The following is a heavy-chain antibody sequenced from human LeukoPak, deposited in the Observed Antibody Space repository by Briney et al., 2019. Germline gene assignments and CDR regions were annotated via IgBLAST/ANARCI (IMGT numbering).Heavy chain of an antibody. D-gene: IGHD1-14*01. CDR1: GFTFNDAW. Sequence: GGSLRLSCAASGFTFNDAWMNWVRQGSGKGLEWVGRIKSKTDGGTTDYAAPVKGRFTISRDNSKNTLFLQMNSLRVDDTAVYYCAKDVRTKRPPPEGFDYWGQGTLVTVSS. V-gene: IGHV3-15*01. CDR2: IKSKTDGGTT. J-gene: IGHJ4*02. CDR3: AKDVRTKRPPPEGFDY.